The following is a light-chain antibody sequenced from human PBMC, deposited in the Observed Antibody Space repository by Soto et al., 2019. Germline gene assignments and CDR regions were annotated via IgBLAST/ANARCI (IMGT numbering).Light chain of an antibody. CDR1: QSISSH. CDR3: QQYETFSGT. CDR2: DAS. Sequence: IHMTHSPSSLSASVVYRVSITFLSSQSISSHLSWYHQKPGEAPKLLIYDASALPRGVPSRFSGSGSGTKFTLTIASLQPDDFATYYCQQYETFSGTFGPGTKVDIK. J-gene: IGKJ1*01. V-gene: IGKV1-5*01.